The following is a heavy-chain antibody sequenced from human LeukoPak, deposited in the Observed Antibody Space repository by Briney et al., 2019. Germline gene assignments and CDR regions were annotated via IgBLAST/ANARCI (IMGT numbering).Heavy chain of an antibody. CDR2: IYYSGIT. D-gene: IGHD6-13*01. J-gene: IGHJ5*02. CDR1: GGSISSFY. Sequence: SETLSLTCTVSGGSISSFYWSWIRQPPGKGLEWIAYIYYSGITNYNPSLKSRATISVDTSKKQFSLKLISVTAAESAVYYCARVTIAAAGIEGWFDPWGQGTLVTVSS. CDR3: ARVTIAAAGIEGWFDP. V-gene: IGHV4-59*01.